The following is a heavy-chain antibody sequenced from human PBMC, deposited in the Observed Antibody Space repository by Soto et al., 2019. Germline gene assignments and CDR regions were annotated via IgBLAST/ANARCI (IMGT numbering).Heavy chain of an antibody. D-gene: IGHD6-13*01. CDR2: IYYSGST. J-gene: IGHJ4*02. CDR1: GGSISSGGYY. Sequence: SETLSLTCTVSGGSISSGGYYWSWIRQHPGKGLEWIGYIYYSGSTYYNPSLKSRVTISVDTSKNQFSLKLSSVTAEDTAVYYCARDIEPPGLFFDYWGQGTLVTVSS. CDR3: ARDIEPPGLFFDY. V-gene: IGHV4-31*03.